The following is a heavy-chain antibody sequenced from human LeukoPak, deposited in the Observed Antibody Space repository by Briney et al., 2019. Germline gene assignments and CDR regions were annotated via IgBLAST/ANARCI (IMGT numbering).Heavy chain of an antibody. V-gene: IGHV4-39*07. J-gene: IGHJ4*02. Sequence: SETLSLTCTVSGGSISSISYYWGWIRQPPGKGLEWIGSFYYIGSTYYNPSLKSRLTISVDTSKNQFSLKLTSVTAADTAVYYCAREGGPYRPLDYSGQGTLVTVSS. CDR1: GGSISSISYY. CDR3: AREGGPYRPLDY. CDR2: FYYIGST.